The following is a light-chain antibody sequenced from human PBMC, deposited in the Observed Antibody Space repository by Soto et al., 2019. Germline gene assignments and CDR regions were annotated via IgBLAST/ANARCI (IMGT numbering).Light chain of an antibody. CDR2: DVS. CDR3: QQRYNWPRVT. CDR1: QSVSNS. J-gene: IGKJ5*01. V-gene: IGKV3-11*01. Sequence: NVFSLSPATLSLSKGERVTLSCRASQSVSNSLAWYQQKPGQPPRLLIYDVSNRATGIPARFSGSGSGTDFTLTITSLEPEDFAVYFCQQRYNWPRVTFGQGTRLEIK.